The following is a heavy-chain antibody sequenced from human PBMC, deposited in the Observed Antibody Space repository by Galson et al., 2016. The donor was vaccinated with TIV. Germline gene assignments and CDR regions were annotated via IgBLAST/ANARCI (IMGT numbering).Heavy chain of an antibody. CDR3: VKDQRWESTAFAY. Sequence: SLRLSCAASGCSFSTYAMHWVRQAPGTGLKHVAVINSYGGGADYADSVKGRFTISRDNSRSTLYIQMRSLRVEDAGVYYCVKDQRWESTAFAYWGQGTLVTVSS. V-gene: IGHV3-64D*06. J-gene: IGHJ4*02. CDR1: GCSFSTYA. D-gene: IGHD1-26*01. CDR2: INSYGGGA.